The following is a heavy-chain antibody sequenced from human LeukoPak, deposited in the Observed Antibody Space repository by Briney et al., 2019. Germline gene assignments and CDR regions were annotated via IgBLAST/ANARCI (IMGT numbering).Heavy chain of an antibody. Sequence: SETLSLTCTVSGGSISSSSYYWGRIRQPPGKGVEWIGSIYNSGYTYYNPSLKSRVTISVDTSKDQFSLKLSSVTAADTAVYYCARQQCSGGSCYSRAIWFDPWGQGTLVTVSS. D-gene: IGHD2-15*01. J-gene: IGHJ5*02. CDR1: GGSISSSSYY. CDR2: IYNSGYT. CDR3: ARQQCSGGSCYSRAIWFDP. V-gene: IGHV4-39*01.